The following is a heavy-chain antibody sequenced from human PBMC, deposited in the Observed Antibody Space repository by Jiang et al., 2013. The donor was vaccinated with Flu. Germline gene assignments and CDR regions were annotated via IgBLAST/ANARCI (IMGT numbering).Heavy chain of an antibody. Sequence: KPTQTLTLTCTVSGFSLSNARMGVSWIRQPPGKALEWLAHIFSNDEKSYSTSLKSRLTISKDTSKSQVVLTMTNMDPVDTATYYCARSTRIAVAGYYYYYGMDVWGQGTTVTVSS. CDR1: GFSLSNARMG. CDR3: ARSTRIAVAGYYYYYGMDV. CDR2: IFSNDEK. D-gene: IGHD6-19*01. J-gene: IGHJ6*02. V-gene: IGHV2-26*01.